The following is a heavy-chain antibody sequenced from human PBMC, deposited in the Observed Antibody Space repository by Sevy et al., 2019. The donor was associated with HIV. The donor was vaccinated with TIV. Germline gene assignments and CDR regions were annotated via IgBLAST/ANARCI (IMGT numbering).Heavy chain of an antibody. CDR1: GYSFSSYA. D-gene: IGHD6-13*01. CDR3: ARPSLRIAATASAFYDH. V-gene: IGHV3-23*01. J-gene: IGHJ5*02. Sequence: GGSLRLSCVVSGYSFSSYAISWVRQAPGKGLEWVSTINGRGGSTYYADSVRGRFPISRDNPKNTLFLQMINRRVDDAANYYCARPSLRIAATASAFYDHWGQGTLVTVSS. CDR2: INGRGGST.